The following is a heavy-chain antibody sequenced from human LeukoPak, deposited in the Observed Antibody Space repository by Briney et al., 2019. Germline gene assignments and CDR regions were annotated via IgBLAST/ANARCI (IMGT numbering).Heavy chain of an antibody. V-gene: IGHV5-51*01. J-gene: IGHJ5*02. CDR3: ARQRSIGYTPLLRVGAPSDNWFDP. D-gene: IGHD1-26*01. CDR2: IYPGDSDT. Sequence: GESLKISCKGSGYSFTSYWIGWVRQMPGKGLEWVGIIYPGDSDTRYSPSFQGQVTISADKSISTAYLQWSSLKASDTAMYYCARQRSIGYTPLLRVGAPSDNWFDPWGQGTLVTVSS. CDR1: GYSFTSYW.